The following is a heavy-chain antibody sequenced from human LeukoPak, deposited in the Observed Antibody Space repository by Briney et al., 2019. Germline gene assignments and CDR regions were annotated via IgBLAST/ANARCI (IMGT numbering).Heavy chain of an antibody. D-gene: IGHD3-3*01. J-gene: IGHJ4*02. CDR1: GGSFSGYY. V-gene: IGHV4-34*01. CDR2: INHSGST. CDR3: ARGSTIFGF. Sequence: PSETLSLTCAVYGGSFSGYYWSWIRQPPGKGLEWIGEINHSGSTNYNPSLKSRVTISVDTSKNQFSLKLSSVTAADTAVYYRARGSTIFGFWGQGTLVTVSS.